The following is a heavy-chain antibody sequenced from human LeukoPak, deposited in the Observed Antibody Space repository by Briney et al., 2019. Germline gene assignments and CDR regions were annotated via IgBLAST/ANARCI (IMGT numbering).Heavy chain of an antibody. CDR3: ARGLLRFSWLDFDY. D-gene: IGHD3-3*01. Sequence: SVKVSCKTSGGTFSSYAISWVRRAPGQGLERMGGIIPIFGTANYAQKFQGRVTITTDESTSTAYMELSSLRSEDTAVYYCARGLLRFSWLDFDYWGQGTLVTVSS. V-gene: IGHV1-69*05. CDR1: GGTFSSYA. CDR2: IIPIFGTA. J-gene: IGHJ4*02.